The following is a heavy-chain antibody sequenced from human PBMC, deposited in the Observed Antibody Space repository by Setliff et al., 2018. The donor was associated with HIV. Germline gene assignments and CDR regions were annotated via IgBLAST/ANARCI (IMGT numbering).Heavy chain of an antibody. CDR3: ARDGDYGEYGA. CDR1: GYRFIDYY. D-gene: IGHD4-17*01. J-gene: IGHJ5*02. Sequence: ASVKVSCKASGYRFIDYYMHWLRQAPGQGLEWVGGCNPNSGGTDYAQKFQGRVTMTRDTSISTAYMELSRLRSDDTAVYYCARDGDYGEYGAWGQGTLVTVSS. V-gene: IGHV1-2*02. CDR2: CNPNSGGT.